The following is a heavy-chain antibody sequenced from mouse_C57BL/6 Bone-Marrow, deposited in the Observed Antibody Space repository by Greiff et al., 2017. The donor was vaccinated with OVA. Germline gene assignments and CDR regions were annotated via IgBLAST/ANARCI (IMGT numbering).Heavy chain of an antibody. CDR2: IWSDGST. CDR1: GFSFTSYC. Sequence: QVQLQQSGPGLVAPSQCLSITCTASGFSFTSYCVHWVRQPPGKGLEWLVVIWSDGSTTYKSALKSRLSISKDNSTSQVFLKMNSLQTYDTAMYYCARHAEGYDGYTSFDYWGQGTTLTVSS. D-gene: IGHD2-3*01. V-gene: IGHV2-6-1*01. CDR3: ARHAEGYDGYTSFDY. J-gene: IGHJ2*01.